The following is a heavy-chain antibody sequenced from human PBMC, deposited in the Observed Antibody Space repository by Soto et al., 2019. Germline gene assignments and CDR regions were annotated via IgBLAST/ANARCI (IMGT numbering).Heavy chain of an antibody. CDR1: GFTFISSF. CDR3: GRYFRGRGRYFFQH. CDR2: INQYGGGT. V-gene: IGHV3-7*03. Sequence: GESLKISCVASGFTFISSFMGWVRQARVKGLEWGANINQYGGGTYYVDSVKGRLTISRDNAKNSLYLQMNSLRGHDTAVYYCGRYFRGRGRYFFQHWGQATPVTGSS. J-gene: IGHJ4*02. D-gene: IGHD1-26*01.